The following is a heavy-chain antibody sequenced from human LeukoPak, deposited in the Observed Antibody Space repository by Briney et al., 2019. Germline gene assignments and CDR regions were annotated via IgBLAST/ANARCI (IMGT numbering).Heavy chain of an antibody. Sequence: SETLSLTCTVSGGSISSYYWSWIRQPPGKGLEWIGYIYYSGSTNYNPSLKSRVTISVDTSKNQFSLKLSSVTAADTAVYYCARDRFLEWFSYYFDYWGQGTLVTVSS. J-gene: IGHJ4*02. V-gene: IGHV4-59*12. CDR1: GGSISSYY. D-gene: IGHD3-3*01. CDR2: IYYSGST. CDR3: ARDRFLEWFSYYFDY.